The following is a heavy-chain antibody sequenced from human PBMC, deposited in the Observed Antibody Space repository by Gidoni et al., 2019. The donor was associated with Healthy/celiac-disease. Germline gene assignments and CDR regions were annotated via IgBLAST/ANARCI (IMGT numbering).Heavy chain of an antibody. Sequence: QVQLQDSGPGLVKPSQTPSLTCTVHGGSIRSGGYYWSWIRQHPGKGLEWIGYIYYSGSTYYNPSLKSRVTISVDTSKNQFSLKLSSVTAADTAVYYCARPNLYASLAAFDIWGQGTMVTVSS. D-gene: IGHD3-16*01. V-gene: IGHV4-31*03. J-gene: IGHJ3*02. CDR1: GGSIRSGGYY. CDR3: ARPNLYASLAAFDI. CDR2: IYYSGST.